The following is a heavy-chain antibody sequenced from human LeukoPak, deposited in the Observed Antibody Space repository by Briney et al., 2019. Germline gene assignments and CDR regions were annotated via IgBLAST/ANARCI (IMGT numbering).Heavy chain of an antibody. J-gene: IGHJ4*02. V-gene: IGHV4-59*08. CDR1: GDSINGHY. CDR3: ARRDTGWNYCDY. D-gene: IGHD6-19*01. CDR2: IHYKGST. Sequence: SETLSLTCTISGDSINGHYWSWIRPPPGKRLEWIGDIHYKGSTNYNLSLKSRVTISVDTSKNHLSLNLTSVLAADTAIYYCARRDTGWNYCDYWGQGILVTVSS.